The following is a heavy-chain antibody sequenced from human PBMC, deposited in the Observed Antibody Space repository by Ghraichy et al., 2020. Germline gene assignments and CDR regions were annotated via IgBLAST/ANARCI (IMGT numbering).Heavy chain of an antibody. CDR1: GFTFDDYA. V-gene: IGHV3-9*01. Sequence: GGSLRLSCAASGFTFDDYAMHWVRQAPGKGLEWVSGISWNSGSIGYADSVKGRFTISRDNAKNSLYLQMNSLRAEDTALYYCAKVAQPQGMATTNYYFDYWGQGTLVTVSS. CDR2: ISWNSGSI. J-gene: IGHJ4*02. D-gene: IGHD5-24*01. CDR3: AKVAQPQGMATTNYYFDY.